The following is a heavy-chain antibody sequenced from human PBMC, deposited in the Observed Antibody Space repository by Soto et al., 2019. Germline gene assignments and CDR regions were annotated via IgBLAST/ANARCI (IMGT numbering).Heavy chain of an antibody. CDR2: IHYSGSI. CDR1: DGSIDSGSYY. CDR3: TRGLDRAKLGY. Sequence: SETLSLTCTFSDGSIDSGSYYRSWVRQYPGKGLEWIGSIHYSGSIYYSLSLRSRLTVSADTSKNQFSLKLSSVTVADTAVYYCTRGLDRAKLGYWGQGIQVTSPQ. J-gene: IGHJ4*02. D-gene: IGHD1-26*01. V-gene: IGHV4-31*03.